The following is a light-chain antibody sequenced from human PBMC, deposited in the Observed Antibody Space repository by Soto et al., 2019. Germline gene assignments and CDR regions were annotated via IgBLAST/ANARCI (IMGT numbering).Light chain of an antibody. V-gene: IGKV1-5*03. CDR2: KAT. CDR3: QQYNDFQYT. J-gene: IGKJ2*01. CDR1: QIIGSW. Sequence: DIQMTQSPSTLSASVGDGVTITCRASQIIGSWLAWYQQKPGKAPKLLIYKATNLQSGVPSRFSGSGSGTDFSLTISSLQPEDSATYFCQQYNDFQYTFGPGTKLEL.